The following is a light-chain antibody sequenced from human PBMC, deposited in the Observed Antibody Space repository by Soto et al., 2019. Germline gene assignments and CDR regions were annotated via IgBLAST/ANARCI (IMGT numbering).Light chain of an antibody. CDR3: QSYDSSLSGSV. CDR1: SSNIGAGYD. Sequence: QSVLTQPPSVSGAPGQRVTISCTGSSSNIGAGYDVHWYQPLPGTAPKLLIYGNSNRPSGVPDRFSGSKSGTSASLAITGLQADDEADYYCQSYDSSLSGSVFGGGTQLTVL. CDR2: GNS. V-gene: IGLV1-40*01. J-gene: IGLJ2*01.